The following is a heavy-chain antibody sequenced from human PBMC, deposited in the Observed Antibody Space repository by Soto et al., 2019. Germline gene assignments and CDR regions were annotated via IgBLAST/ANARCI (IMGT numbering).Heavy chain of an antibody. V-gene: IGHV3-15*01. Sequence: GVLRLSCAASGFTFSNAWMSWVRQAPGKGLEWVGRIKSKTDGGTTDYAAPVKGRFTISRDDSKNTLYLQMNSLKTEDTAVYYXTTLDYHDFWSGYRDDYWGQGTLVTVSS. D-gene: IGHD3-3*01. CDR3: TTLDYHDFWSGYRDDY. CDR2: IKSKTDGGTT. J-gene: IGHJ4*02. CDR1: GFTFSNAW.